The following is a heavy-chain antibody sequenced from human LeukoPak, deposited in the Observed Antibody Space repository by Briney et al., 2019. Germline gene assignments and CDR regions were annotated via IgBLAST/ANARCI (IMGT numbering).Heavy chain of an antibody. CDR1: GFTFSSYS. Sequence: PGGSLRLSCAASGFTFSSYSMNWVRQAPGKGLGWVSSISSSSSYIYYADSVKGRFTISRDNAKNSLYLQMNSLRAEDTAVYYCARAVEPGGYSYWSGMDVWGKGTTVTVSS. CDR2: ISSSSSYI. D-gene: IGHD5-18*01. J-gene: IGHJ6*04. V-gene: IGHV3-21*01. CDR3: ARAVEPGGYSYWSGMDV.